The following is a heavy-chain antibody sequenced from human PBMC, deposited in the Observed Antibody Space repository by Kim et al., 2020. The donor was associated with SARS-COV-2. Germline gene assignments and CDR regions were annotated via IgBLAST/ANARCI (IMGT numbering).Heavy chain of an antibody. J-gene: IGHJ4*02. Sequence: NPSLSSQVTISVDTSKTPFSLKLSSGTAADTAVYYCARLRYDYGDYVSDYWGQGTLVTVSS. V-gene: IGHV4-59*08. CDR3: ARLRYDYGDYVSDY. D-gene: IGHD4-17*01.